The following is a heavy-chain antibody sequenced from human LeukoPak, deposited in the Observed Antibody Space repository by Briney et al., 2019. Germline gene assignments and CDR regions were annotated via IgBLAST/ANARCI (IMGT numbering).Heavy chain of an antibody. D-gene: IGHD1-26*01. J-gene: IGHJ4*02. CDR3: ARDGGIVGAAYFDY. V-gene: IGHV1-2*04. CDR2: INPNSGGT. Sequence: ASVKVSCKASRYTFTGYYMHWVRQAPGQGLEWMGWINPNSGGTNYAQKLQGWVTMTRDTSISTAYMELSRLRSDDTAVYYCARDGGIVGAAYFDYWGQGTLVTVSS. CDR1: RYTFTGYY.